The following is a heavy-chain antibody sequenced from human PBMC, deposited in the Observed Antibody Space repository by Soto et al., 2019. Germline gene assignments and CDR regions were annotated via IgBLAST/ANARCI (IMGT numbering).Heavy chain of an antibody. V-gene: IGHV2-5*02. Sequence: SGPTLVNPTQTLTLTCDFSGFSLSTYDMGVAWIRQPPGKALEWLALIYWDDDKRYSPSLKDRLAISKDTSSNQMVLTITNMDPGDTATYFCAHAGDYDLLTFDHWGPGTLVTVSS. CDR2: IYWDDDK. D-gene: IGHD4-17*01. CDR1: GFSLSTYDMG. CDR3: AHAGDYDLLTFDH. J-gene: IGHJ4*02.